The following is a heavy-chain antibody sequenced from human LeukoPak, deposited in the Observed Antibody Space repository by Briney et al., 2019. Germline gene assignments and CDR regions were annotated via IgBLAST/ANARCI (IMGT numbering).Heavy chain of an antibody. CDR1: GFTFNKYW. V-gene: IGHV3-74*01. D-gene: IGHD1-14*01. CDR3: ASITPGY. Sequence: GGSLRLPCVASGFTFNKYWMHWVRQAAGKGLVWVSRINPDGSSTDYADSVKGRFTISRDNAKNTLYLQMNTLRAEDTALYFCASITPGYWGQGNLVTVSS. CDR2: INPDGSST. J-gene: IGHJ4*02.